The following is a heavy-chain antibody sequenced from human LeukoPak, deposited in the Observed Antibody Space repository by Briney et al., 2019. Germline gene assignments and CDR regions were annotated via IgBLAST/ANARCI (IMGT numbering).Heavy chain of an antibody. J-gene: IGHJ4*02. CDR1: GFTFSTYW. D-gene: IGHD3-3*01. V-gene: IGHV3-74*01. Sequence: GGSLRLSCAASGFTFSTYWMHWIRQAPGKGLVWVSRIETDGSITTYADSVKGRFTISRDNAKNTLYLQKNALRIEDTGVYYCARERHWSGHDQWGQGTLVTVSS. CDR3: ARERHWSGHDQ. CDR2: IETDGSIT.